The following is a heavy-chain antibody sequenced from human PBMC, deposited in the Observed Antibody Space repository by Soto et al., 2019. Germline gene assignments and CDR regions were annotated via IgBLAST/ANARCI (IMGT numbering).Heavy chain of an antibody. Sequence: EVHLVQSGAEVKKPGESLKISCKGSGFTSYWIAWVRQMPGKGLEWMGIVYPEDSDTNYGPSFEGHVTISVDKSTTTAYLQWSSLKASDTAMYYCATLGPDRVMDVWGQGTTVTVSS. V-gene: IGHV5-51*01. CDR3: ATLGPDRVMDV. CDR2: VYPEDSDT. CDR1: GFTSYW. J-gene: IGHJ6*02.